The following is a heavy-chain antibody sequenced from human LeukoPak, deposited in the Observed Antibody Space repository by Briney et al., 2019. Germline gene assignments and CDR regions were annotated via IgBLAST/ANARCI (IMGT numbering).Heavy chain of an antibody. Sequence: PSETLSLTCTVSGASISRYFWNWIRQPPGKGLEWIGEINQSGSTNYKPSLKSRVTISVDTSKNQFSLMLSSVTAADTAVYYCARREFPLLGPYFFDYWGQGTLVTVSS. V-gene: IGHV4-34*01. CDR3: ARREFPLLGPYFFDY. J-gene: IGHJ4*02. CDR1: GASISRYF. D-gene: IGHD7-27*01. CDR2: INQSGST.